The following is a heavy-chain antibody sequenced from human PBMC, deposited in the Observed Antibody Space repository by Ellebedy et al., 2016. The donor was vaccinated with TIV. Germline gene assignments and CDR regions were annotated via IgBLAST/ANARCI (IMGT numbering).Heavy chain of an antibody. CDR1: RYSFTTYY. CDR3: ARDLSVLQDVQYGYGY. J-gene: IGHJ4*02. V-gene: IGHV1-46*01. CDR2: VNPSGGST. Sequence: GESLKISXKGSRYSFTTYYMHWVRQAPGQGLEWMGIVNPSGGSTMYSQKFQGRVTMTRDTSTSTVYMELSSLRSEDTAVYYCARDLSVLQDVQYGYGYWGQGTLVTVSS. D-gene: IGHD4-11*01.